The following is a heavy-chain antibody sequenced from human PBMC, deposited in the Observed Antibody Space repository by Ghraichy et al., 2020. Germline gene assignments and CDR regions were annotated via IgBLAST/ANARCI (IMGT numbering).Heavy chain of an antibody. J-gene: IGHJ3*02. V-gene: IGHV5-51*01. CDR1: GYILTNYW. D-gene: IGHD3-22*01. CDR3: ARQPYYYNTTGFQYADDAFDI. Sequence: VESLNISCKGSGYILTNYWIAWLRQMPGEGLEWMGLIYPGDSDTRYSPSFQGQVTISVDNSISTAYLQWSSLKASDTAMSYCARQPYYYNTTGFQYADDAFDIWGQGTMVTVS. CDR2: IYPGDSDT.